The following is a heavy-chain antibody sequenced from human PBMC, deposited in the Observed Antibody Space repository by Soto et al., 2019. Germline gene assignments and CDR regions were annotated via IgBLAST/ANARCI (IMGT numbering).Heavy chain of an antibody. D-gene: IGHD3-22*01. CDR1: GGSISSSSYY. CDR3: ARDSSGYLYFDY. CDR2: IYYSGST. J-gene: IGHJ4*02. Sequence: SETLSLTSTVSGGSISSSSYYWGWIRQPPGKGLEWIGSIYYSGSTNYNPSLKSRVTISVDTSKNQFSLKLSSVTAADTAVYYCARDSSGYLYFDYWGQGTLVTVSS. V-gene: IGHV4-39*07.